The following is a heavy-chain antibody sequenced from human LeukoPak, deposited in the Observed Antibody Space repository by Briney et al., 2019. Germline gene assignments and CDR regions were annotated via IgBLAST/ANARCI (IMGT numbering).Heavy chain of an antibody. D-gene: IGHD3-22*01. Sequence: GESLKISCKGSGYTFTSYGISWVRQAPGQGLEWMGWISAYNGNTNYAQKLQGRVTMTTDTSTSTAYMELRSLRSDDTAVYYCAREGSVYYDSSGYCYYFDYWGQGTLVTVSS. J-gene: IGHJ4*02. CDR3: AREGSVYYDSSGYCYYFDY. V-gene: IGHV1-18*01. CDR2: ISAYNGNT. CDR1: GYTFTSYG.